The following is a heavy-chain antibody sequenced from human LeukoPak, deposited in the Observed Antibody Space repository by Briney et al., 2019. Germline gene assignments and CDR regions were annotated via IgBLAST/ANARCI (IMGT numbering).Heavy chain of an antibody. CDR1: GFTFSSYW. Sequence: PGGSLRLSCATSGFTFSSYWMTWVRQAPGKGLEWVSYISGSGNIIYYADSVKGRFTISRDNARNSLYLQMNSLRAEDTAVYYCARDPFMTTGWGIDYWGQGTLVTVSS. D-gene: IGHD4-17*01. CDR3: ARDPFMTTGWGIDY. V-gene: IGHV3-48*04. J-gene: IGHJ4*02. CDR2: ISGSGNII.